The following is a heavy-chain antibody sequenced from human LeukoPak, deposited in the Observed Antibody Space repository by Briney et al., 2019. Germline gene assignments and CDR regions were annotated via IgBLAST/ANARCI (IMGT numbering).Heavy chain of an antibody. D-gene: IGHD6-6*01. CDR1: GGSISSYY. CDR3: ARRMGKAARSKLRPRVDNGGWYFDL. J-gene: IGHJ2*01. Sequence: SETLSLTCTASGGSISSYYWSWIRQPPGKGLEWIGEINHSGSTNYNPSLKSRVTISVDTSKNQFSLKLSSVTAADTAVYYCARRMGKAARSKLRPRVDNGGWYFDLWGRGTLVTVSS. V-gene: IGHV4-34*01. CDR2: INHSGST.